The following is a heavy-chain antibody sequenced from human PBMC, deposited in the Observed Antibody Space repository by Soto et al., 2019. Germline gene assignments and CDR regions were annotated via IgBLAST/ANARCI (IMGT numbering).Heavy chain of an antibody. CDR2: TSPYNGNT. Sequence: ASLRDSCNASGYTFTSYGVGRARKAPGQGLEWVGWTSPYNGNTNYAQKLQGRVTLTTDTSTDTAYVEVRSLRSDDTAMYYCVRNAQWAFDIWGQGTMVTVSS. D-gene: IGHD1-1*01. CDR3: VRNAQWAFDI. V-gene: IGHV1-18*01. CDR1: GYTFTSYG. J-gene: IGHJ3*02.